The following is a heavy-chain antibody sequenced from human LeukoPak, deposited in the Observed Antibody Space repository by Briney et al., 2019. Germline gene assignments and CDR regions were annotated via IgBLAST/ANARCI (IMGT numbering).Heavy chain of an antibody. CDR2: ISDIGSI. D-gene: IGHD3-22*01. Sequence: SETLSLTCTVSGGSISSYYWSWIRQPPGKGLEWIAYISDIGSINYNPSLKSRVTISLDTSKNQFSLKLSSVTAADTAVYYCARQGNNYYDRIGAFDIWGQGTMVTVSS. CDR3: ARQGNNYYDRIGAFDI. J-gene: IGHJ3*02. CDR1: GGSISSYY. V-gene: IGHV4-59*08.